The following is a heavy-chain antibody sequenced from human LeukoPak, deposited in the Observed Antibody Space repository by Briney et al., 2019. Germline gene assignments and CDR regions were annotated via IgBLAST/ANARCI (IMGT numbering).Heavy chain of an antibody. D-gene: IGHD3-22*01. CDR2: INHSGST. V-gene: IGHV4-34*01. Sequence: SETLSLTCAVYGGSFSGYYWSWIRQPPGKGLEWIGEINHSGSTNYNPSLKSRVTISVDTSKNQFSLKLSSVTAADTAVYYCARQYYYDSSGYYGTSDYWGQGTLVTVSS. J-gene: IGHJ4*02. CDR1: GGSFSGYY. CDR3: ARQYYYDSSGYYGTSDY.